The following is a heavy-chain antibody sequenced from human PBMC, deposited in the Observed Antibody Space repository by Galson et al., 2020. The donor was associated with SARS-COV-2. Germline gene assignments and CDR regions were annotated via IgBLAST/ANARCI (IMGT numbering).Heavy chain of an antibody. CDR1: GGSISSGDYY. CDR3: ARHQPYDILTGPRFDY. V-gene: IGHV4-30-4*01. J-gene: IGHJ4*02. D-gene: IGHD3-9*01. CDR2: IYYSGST. Sequence: SETLSLTCTVSGGSISSGDYYWSWIRQPPGKGLEWIGYIYYSGSTYYNPSLKSRVTISVDTSKNQFSLKLSSVTAADTAVYYCARHQPYDILTGPRFDYWGQGTLVTVSS.